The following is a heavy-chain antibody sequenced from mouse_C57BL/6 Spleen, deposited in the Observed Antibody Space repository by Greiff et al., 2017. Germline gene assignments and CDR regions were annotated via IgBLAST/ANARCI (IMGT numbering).Heavy chain of an antibody. D-gene: IGHD1-1*01. CDR2: IWSDGST. V-gene: IGHV2-6-1*01. CDR1: GFSLTSYG. J-gene: IGHJ1*03. Sequence: VNLVASGPGLVAPSQSLSIICTVSGFSLTSYGVHWVRQPPGKGLEWLVVIWSDGSTTYNSALKSRLSISKDNSKSQVFLKMNSLQTDDTAMYYCARHGGSSHWYFDVWGTGTTVTVSS. CDR3: ARHGGSSHWYFDV.